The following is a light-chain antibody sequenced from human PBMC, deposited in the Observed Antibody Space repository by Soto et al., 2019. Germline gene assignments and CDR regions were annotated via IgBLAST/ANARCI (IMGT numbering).Light chain of an antibody. CDR1: SGSIASNY. CDR3: QSYHSGNVV. Sequence: LTQPHSVSGSPGKTVTISCTRSSGSIASNYVQWYQQRPGSAPTPVIYEDNERPSGVPDRFSGSIDSSSNSASLTISGLKTDDEADYYCQSYHSGNVVFGGGTKLTVL. J-gene: IGLJ2*01. CDR2: EDN. V-gene: IGLV6-57*04.